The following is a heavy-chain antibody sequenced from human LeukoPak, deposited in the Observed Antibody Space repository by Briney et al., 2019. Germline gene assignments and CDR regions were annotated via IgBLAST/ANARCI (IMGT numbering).Heavy chain of an antibody. CDR3: ARGAGNFGEFDFDY. J-gene: IGHJ4*02. V-gene: IGHV1-2*02. CDR2: INPNSGGT. D-gene: IGHD3-10*01. CDR1: GYTFTGYY. Sequence: ASVKVSCKASGYTFTGYYMHWVRQAPGQGLEWMGWINPNSGGTSYAQKFQGRVIMTRDKSISAAYMELSSLRSDDTAVYYCARGAGNFGEFDFDYWGQGTLVTVSS.